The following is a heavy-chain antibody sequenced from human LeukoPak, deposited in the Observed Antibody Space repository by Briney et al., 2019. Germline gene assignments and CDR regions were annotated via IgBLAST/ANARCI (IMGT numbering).Heavy chain of an antibody. CDR2: MNPNSGNT. CDR1: GYTFTSYD. D-gene: IGHD3-3*01. CDR3: ARGLKPFWSGYSQGVVDDY. Sequence: GASVKVSCKASGYTFTSYDINWVRQATGQGLEWMGWMNPNSGNTGYAQKFQGRVTMTRDTSTSTVYMELSSLRSEDTAVYYCARGLKPFWSGYSQGVVDDYWGQGTLVTVSS. J-gene: IGHJ4*02. V-gene: IGHV1-8*01.